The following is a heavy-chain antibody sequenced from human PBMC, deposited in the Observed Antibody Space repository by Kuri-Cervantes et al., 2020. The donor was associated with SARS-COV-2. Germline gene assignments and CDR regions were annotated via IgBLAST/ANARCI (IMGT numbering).Heavy chain of an antibody. V-gene: IGHV3-21*01. CDR3: ATNIRNWFDP. CDR2: ITRSSVYI. Sequence: GESLKISCAASGFTFSSYAMSWVRQAPGKGLEWVSSITRSSVYISYADSLKGRFTISRDNAKNSLYLQMNSLRAEDTAVYYCATNIRNWFDPWGQGTLVTVSS. J-gene: IGHJ5*02. CDR1: GFTFSSYA.